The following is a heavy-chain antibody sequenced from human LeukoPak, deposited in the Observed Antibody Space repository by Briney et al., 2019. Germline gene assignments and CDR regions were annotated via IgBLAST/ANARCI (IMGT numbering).Heavy chain of an antibody. CDR2: INHSGST. J-gene: IGHJ4*02. CDR1: GGSFSGYY. D-gene: IGHD3-22*01. V-gene: IGHV4-34*01. Sequence: PSETLSLTCAVYGGSFSGYYWSWIRQPPGKGLEWIGEINHSGSTNYNPSLKSRVTISVDTSKNQFSLKLSSVTAADTAVYYCARRRRTYYYDSSGFPGAAGEFDYWGQGTLVTVSS. CDR3: ARRRRTYYYDSSGFPGAAGEFDY.